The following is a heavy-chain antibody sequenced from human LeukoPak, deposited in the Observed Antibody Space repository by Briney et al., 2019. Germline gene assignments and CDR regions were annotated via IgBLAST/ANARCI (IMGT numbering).Heavy chain of an antibody. Sequence: GASVKVSCKASGYTFADYYMHWVRQAPGQGLEWMGWINPNSGGTNYAQKFQGRVTMTRDTSISTAYMELSRLRSDDTAVYYCARYYYDSSGYPRSLDYWGQGTLVTVSS. CDR1: GYTFADYY. J-gene: IGHJ4*02. CDR3: ARYYYDSSGYPRSLDY. V-gene: IGHV1-2*02. D-gene: IGHD3-22*01. CDR2: INPNSGGT.